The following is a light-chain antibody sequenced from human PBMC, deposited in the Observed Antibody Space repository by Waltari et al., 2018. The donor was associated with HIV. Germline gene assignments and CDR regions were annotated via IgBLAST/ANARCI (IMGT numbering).Light chain of an antibody. CDR1: QRISNY. J-gene: IGKJ2*03. V-gene: IGKV1-39*01. CDR2: AAS. Sequence: DIQMTQSPSSLSASVGDRVTITCRASQRISNYLNWYQQKPGKAPKLLIYAASTLQSGVPSRFSGSGSGTDFTLTISSLLPEDLATYFCQQSYTTSYGFGQGTKLQIK. CDR3: QQSYTTSYG.